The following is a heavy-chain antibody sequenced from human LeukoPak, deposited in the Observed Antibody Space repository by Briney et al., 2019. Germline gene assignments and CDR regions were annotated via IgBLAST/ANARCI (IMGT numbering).Heavy chain of an antibody. J-gene: IGHJ4*02. D-gene: IGHD6-6*01. V-gene: IGHV3-7*01. Sequence: PGGSLRLSCAASGFTFSSYWMSWVRQAPGKGPEWVANIKQDGSEKYYVDSVKGRFTISRDNAKNSLYLQMNSLRAEGTAVYYCARARIAARWPFDYWGQGTLVTVSS. CDR2: IKQDGSEK. CDR1: GFTFSSYW. CDR3: ARARIAARWPFDY.